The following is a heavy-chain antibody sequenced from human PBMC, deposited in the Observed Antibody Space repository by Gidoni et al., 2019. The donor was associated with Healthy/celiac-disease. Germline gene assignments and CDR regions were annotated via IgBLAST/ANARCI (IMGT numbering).Heavy chain of an antibody. V-gene: IGHV3-15*01. CDR2: IKSKTDGGTT. J-gene: IGHJ4*02. CDR1: GFTFSNPW. CDR3: TTSYYDYVWGSYRLVDY. D-gene: IGHD3-16*02. Sequence: EVQLVESGGGLVKPGGSLRLSCAASGFTFSNPWMRWGGQAPGKGLEWVGRIKSKTDGGTTDYAAPVKGRFTISRDDSKNTLYLQMNSLKTEDTAVYYCTTSYYDYVWGSYRLVDYWGQGTLVTVSS.